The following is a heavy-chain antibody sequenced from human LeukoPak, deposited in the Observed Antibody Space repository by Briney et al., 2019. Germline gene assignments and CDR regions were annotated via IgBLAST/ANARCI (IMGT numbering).Heavy chain of an antibody. CDR3: ARSEPSCSGGSCPTRYAFDI. Sequence: SQTLSLTCTVSGVSISSDSYYWSWIRQPAGKGLEWIGRFYTSGTTNYNPSLKSRVTISVDTSKNQFSLKLRSVTAADTALYYCARSEPSCSGGSCPTRYAFDIWGQGTVVTASS. D-gene: IGHD2-15*01. CDR2: FYTSGTT. V-gene: IGHV4-61*02. J-gene: IGHJ3*02. CDR1: GVSISSDSYY.